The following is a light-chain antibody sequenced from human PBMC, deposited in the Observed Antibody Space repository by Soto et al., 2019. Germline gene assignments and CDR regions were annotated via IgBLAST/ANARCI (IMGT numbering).Light chain of an antibody. V-gene: IGLV2-14*01. CDR1: SRGVGAYNH. J-gene: IGLJ1*01. Sequence: QSVLPHPGSVSWSPGQSYTISCTGTSRGVGAYNHVSWYQQNPGKAPKLMIYDDIHRPSGVSYRFSGSKSGNTASLTISGLQPEDEADYYCGSYTTTSAPYVFGTGTKVTVL. CDR2: DDI. CDR3: GSYTTTSAPYV.